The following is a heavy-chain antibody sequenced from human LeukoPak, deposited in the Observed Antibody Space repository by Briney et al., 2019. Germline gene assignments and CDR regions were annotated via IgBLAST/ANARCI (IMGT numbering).Heavy chain of an antibody. V-gene: IGHV3-53*01. Sequence: GGSLRLSCAASGFTVSSNYMSWVRQAPGKGLEWVSVIYSGGSTYYADSAKGRFTISRDNAKNTLYLQMNSLRAEDTAVYYCARGYQLLFDYYYYMDVWGKGTTVTVSS. CDR3: ARGYQLLFDYYYYMDV. J-gene: IGHJ6*03. CDR2: IYSGGST. CDR1: GFTVSSNY. D-gene: IGHD2-2*01.